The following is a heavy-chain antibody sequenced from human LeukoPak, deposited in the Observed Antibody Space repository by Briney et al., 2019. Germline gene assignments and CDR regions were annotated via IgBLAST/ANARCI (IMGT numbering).Heavy chain of an antibody. CDR1: GGSISSYY. CDR3: AEAAAGMSIDY. CDR2: IYYSGST. J-gene: IGHJ4*02. D-gene: IGHD6-13*01. V-gene: IGHV4-59*12. Sequence: PSQTLSLTCTVSGGSISSYYWSWIRQPPGKGLEWIGYIYYSGSTNYNPSLKSRVTISVDTSKNQFSLKLSSVTAADTAVYYCAEAAAGMSIDYWGQGTLVTVSS.